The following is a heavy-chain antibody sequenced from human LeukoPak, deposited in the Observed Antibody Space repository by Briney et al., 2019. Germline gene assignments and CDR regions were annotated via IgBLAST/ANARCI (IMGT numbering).Heavy chain of an antibody. V-gene: IGHV3-21*01. CDR2: ISSSGRYV. CDR1: GFTFSSYA. Sequence: GGSLRLSCAASGFTFSSYAMNWVRQAPGKGLEWVSSISSSGRYVYYVDSVKGRFTISRDSAKNSLYLQMNSLRAEDTALYYCARDDCSTTTCSSRFFDFWGQGTLVTVSS. D-gene: IGHD2-2*01. CDR3: ARDDCSTTTCSSRFFDF. J-gene: IGHJ4*02.